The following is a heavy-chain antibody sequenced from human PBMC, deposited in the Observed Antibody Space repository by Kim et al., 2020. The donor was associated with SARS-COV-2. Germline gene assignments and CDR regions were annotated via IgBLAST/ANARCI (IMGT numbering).Heavy chain of an antibody. CDR1: GFTLRIYS. J-gene: IGHJ3*02. V-gene: IGHV3-48*04. CDR3: VRENHWAFDI. CDR2: ISGSGTTT. Sequence: GGSLRLSCATSGFTLRIYSMNWVRQAPGKGLEWVSHISGSGTTTKHADSVKGRFTISRDNAKNSLFLQMNGLRAEDTALYYCVRENHWAFDIWGQGTMVTVSS.